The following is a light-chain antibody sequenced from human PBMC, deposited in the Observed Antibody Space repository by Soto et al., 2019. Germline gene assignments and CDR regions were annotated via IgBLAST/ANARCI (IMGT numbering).Light chain of an antibody. CDR3: QQLQRTPFT. CDR1: QDISRY. J-gene: IGKJ3*01. Sequence: QLTHSPSSLSASVWDRVTITCRASQDISRYLALYQQRAGKAPKLLIYGSSTLQSGVPSRFSGSGSGTEINLTISSLKPKDFATYHCQQLQRTPFTCGPGTKVDIK. CDR2: GSS. V-gene: IGKV1-9*01.